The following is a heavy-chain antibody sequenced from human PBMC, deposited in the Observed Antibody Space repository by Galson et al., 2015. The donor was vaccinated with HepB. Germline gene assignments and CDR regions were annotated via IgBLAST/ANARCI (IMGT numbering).Heavy chain of an antibody. V-gene: IGHV1-46*01. J-gene: IGHJ6*02. CDR1: GYTFTSYY. Sequence: SVKVSCKASGYTFTSYYMHWVRQAPGQGLEWMGIINPSGGSTSYAQKFQGRVTMTRDTSTSTVYMELSSLRSEDTAVYYCARDYGLTPRDWEPTDGMDVWGQGTTVTVSS. CDR2: INPSGGST. D-gene: IGHD2-21*02. CDR3: ARDYGLTPRDWEPTDGMDV.